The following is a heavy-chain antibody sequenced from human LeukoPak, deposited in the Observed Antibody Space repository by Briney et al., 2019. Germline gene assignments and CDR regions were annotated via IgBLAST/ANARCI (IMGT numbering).Heavy chain of an antibody. J-gene: IGHJ6*02. CDR1: GGTFSSYA. CDR3: ARDNSVRDEAWWFNP. Sequence: GASVKVSCKASGGTFSSYAISWVRQAPGQGLEWMGGIIPIFGTANYAQKFQGRVTITADKSTSTAYLELSSLRSEDTAVCYCARDNSVRDEAWWFNPWGQGTTVTISS. V-gene: IGHV1-69*06. CDR2: IIPIFGTA. D-gene: IGHD2-15*01.